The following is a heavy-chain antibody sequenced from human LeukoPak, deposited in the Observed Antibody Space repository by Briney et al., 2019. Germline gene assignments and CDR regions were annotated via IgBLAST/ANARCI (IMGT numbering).Heavy chain of an antibody. CDR2: IYYSGST. CDR1: GGSISSSSYY. V-gene: IGHV4-39*07. CDR3: ARVLGSGYSDY. D-gene: IGHD3-22*01. Sequence: SETLSLTCTVSGGSISSSSYYWGWIRQPPGKGLEWIGSIYYSGSTYYNPSLKSRVTISVDTSTNQFSLKLSSVTAADTAVYYCARVLGSGYSDYWGQGTLVTVSS. J-gene: IGHJ4*02.